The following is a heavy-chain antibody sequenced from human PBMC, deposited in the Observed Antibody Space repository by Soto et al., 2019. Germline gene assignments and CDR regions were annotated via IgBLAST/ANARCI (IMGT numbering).Heavy chain of an antibody. CDR1: GDSISNYY. D-gene: IGHD2-15*01. CDR3: ARRAVVAVAGSLDNWLDP. Sequence: SETLSLTCTVSGDSISNYYWAWIRQPPGKGLEWIGYVHSNGNTHHNPSLKSRVTISVDTSKNQFSLKVNSVTAADTAVYYCARRAVVAVAGSLDNWLDPWGQGILVTVSS. J-gene: IGHJ5*02. CDR2: VHSNGNT. V-gene: IGHV4-59*01.